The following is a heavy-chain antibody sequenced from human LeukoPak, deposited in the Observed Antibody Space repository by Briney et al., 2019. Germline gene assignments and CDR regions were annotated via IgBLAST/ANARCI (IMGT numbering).Heavy chain of an antibody. CDR1: GFTFSSYG. J-gene: IGHJ4*02. D-gene: IGHD6-13*01. CDR3: ARAGIADTYYFDY. CDR2: IWYDGSNK. V-gene: IGHV3-33*01. Sequence: GGSLRRSCAASGFTFSSYGMHWVRQAPGKGLEWVAVIWYDGSNKYYADSVKGRFTISRDNSKNTLYLQMNSLRAEDTAVYYCARAGIADTYYFDYWGQGTLVTVSS.